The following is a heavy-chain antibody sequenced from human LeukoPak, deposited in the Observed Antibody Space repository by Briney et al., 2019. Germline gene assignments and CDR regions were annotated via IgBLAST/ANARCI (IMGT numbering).Heavy chain of an antibody. D-gene: IGHD2-2*01. Sequence: ASVKVSCKASGYTFIGYYMHWVRQAPGQGLEWMGWINPNSGGANYAQKFQGRVTMTRDTSISTAYMEVSRLRSDDTAVYYCARETTSLGYANYYYYMDVWGKGTTVTISS. V-gene: IGHV1-2*02. CDR2: INPNSGGA. CDR3: ARETTSLGYANYYYYMDV. CDR1: GYTFIGYY. J-gene: IGHJ6*03.